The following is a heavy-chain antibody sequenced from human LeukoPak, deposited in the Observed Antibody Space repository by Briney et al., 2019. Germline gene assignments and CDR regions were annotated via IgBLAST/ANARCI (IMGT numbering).Heavy chain of an antibody. Sequence: ASETLSLTCTVSGGSISSSSYYWGWIRQPPGKGLEWIGYIYYSGSTNYNPSLKSRVTISVDTSKNQFSLKLSSVTAADTAVYYCARDTISNAFDIWGQGTMVTVSS. J-gene: IGHJ3*02. D-gene: IGHD3-3*01. CDR2: IYYSGST. CDR1: GGSISSSSYY. CDR3: ARDTISNAFDI. V-gene: IGHV4-61*05.